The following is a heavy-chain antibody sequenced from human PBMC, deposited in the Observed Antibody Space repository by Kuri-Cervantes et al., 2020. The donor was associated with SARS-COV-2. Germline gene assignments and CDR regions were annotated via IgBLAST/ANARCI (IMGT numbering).Heavy chain of an antibody. CDR2: IIPLFGTT. Sequence: SVKVSCKASGGTFSSYAVTWVRQAPGQGLEWMGRIIPLFGTTIYAQKFRGRVTITADKSTNTAYMELSSLRSEDTAVYYCARPYCSSTTCYDGTFDSWGQGTLVTDSS. V-gene: IGHV1-69*06. CDR1: GGTFSSYA. CDR3: ARPYCSSTTCYDGTFDS. D-gene: IGHD2-2*01. J-gene: IGHJ4*02.